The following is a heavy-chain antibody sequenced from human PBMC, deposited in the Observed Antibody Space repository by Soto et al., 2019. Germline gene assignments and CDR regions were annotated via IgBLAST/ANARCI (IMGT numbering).Heavy chain of an antibody. CDR3: ATMGTPVTGLYYFDY. J-gene: IGHJ4*02. D-gene: IGHD4-17*01. CDR2: IYYSGTT. Sequence: QVQLQDSGPGLVKPSQTLSLTCTVSGGSISSGNYYWSWIRQPPGKGLAWIGFIYYSGTTHCSASLRSRVSISVDTAKKQFSLDLSSVTAADTAVYYCATMGTPVTGLYYFDYWGEGALVTVSS. V-gene: IGHV4-30-4*01. CDR1: GGSISSGNYY.